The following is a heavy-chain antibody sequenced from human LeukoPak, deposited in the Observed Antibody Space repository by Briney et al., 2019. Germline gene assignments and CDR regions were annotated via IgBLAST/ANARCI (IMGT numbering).Heavy chain of an antibody. D-gene: IGHD2/OR15-2a*01. CDR2: INRNGGST. Sequence: GGSLRLSCSASGFTFSSFAMHWVRQAPGKGLEYVAAINRNGGSTYYADSVKGRFTISRDNSKNTLYLQMSSLRAEDTAVYLCVKDLRSDFMGVLSRYLSYWGQGTLVTVSS. V-gene: IGHV3-64D*09. CDR3: VKDLRSDFMGVLSRYLSY. CDR1: GFTFSSFA. J-gene: IGHJ4*01.